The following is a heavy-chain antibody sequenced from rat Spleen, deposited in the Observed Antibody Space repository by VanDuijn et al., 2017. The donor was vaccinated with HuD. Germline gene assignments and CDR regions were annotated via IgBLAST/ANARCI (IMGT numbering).Heavy chain of an antibody. J-gene: IGHJ3*01. Sequence: EVQLVESGGGLVQPGRSLELSCTASGFTFSDYYMAWVRQAPTKGLEWVATISYDGSSTYYRDSVKGRFTISRDNAKSTLYLQMDSLRSEDTATYYCARRGLEWSFDYWGQGTLVTVSS. CDR2: ISYDGSST. CDR1: GFTFSDYY. V-gene: IGHV5-7*01. CDR3: ARRGLEWSFDY. D-gene: IGHD4-2*01.